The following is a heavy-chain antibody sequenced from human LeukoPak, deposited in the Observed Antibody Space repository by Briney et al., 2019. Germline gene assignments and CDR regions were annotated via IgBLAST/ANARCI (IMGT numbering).Heavy chain of an antibody. CDR1: GGSISNYY. J-gene: IGHJ4*02. V-gene: IGHV4-59*01. Sequence: PSETLSLTCTVSGGSISNYYWSWIRQPPGKGLEWIGYIYYTGSTNYNPSLKSRVTISVDTSKNQFSLKLSSVTAADTAVYYCARVGASAGLVDYWGQGTLVTVSS. CDR3: ARVGASAGLVDY. CDR2: IYYTGST. D-gene: IGHD6-13*01.